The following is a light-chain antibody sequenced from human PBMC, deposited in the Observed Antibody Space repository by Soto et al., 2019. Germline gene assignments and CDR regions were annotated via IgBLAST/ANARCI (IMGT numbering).Light chain of an antibody. J-gene: IGKJ1*01. CDR1: QSVSSN. CDR3: QQYGSSTGT. CDR2: DAS. V-gene: IGKV3-20*01. Sequence: EIVMTESPSTLSVSPWERSTRSCMASQSVSSNLAWYQQKPGQAPRLLIYDASNRATGIPARFSGSGSGTDFTLTISRLEPEDFAVYYCQQYGSSTGTFGQGTKVDIK.